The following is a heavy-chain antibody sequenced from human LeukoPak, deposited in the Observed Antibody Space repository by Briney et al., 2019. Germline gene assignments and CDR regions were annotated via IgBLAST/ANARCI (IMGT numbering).Heavy chain of an antibody. Sequence: RGESLKISCKGSGYRFTSYWIGWVRQMPGKGLEWMGIIYPGDSDTRYSPSFQGHVTISADKSISTAYLQWSNLKASDTAMYYCARSPVAGPFSFWYWGQGTLVTVSS. J-gene: IGHJ4*02. CDR3: ARSPVAGPFSFWY. D-gene: IGHD6-19*01. CDR2: IYPGDSDT. CDR1: GYRFTSYW. V-gene: IGHV5-51*01.